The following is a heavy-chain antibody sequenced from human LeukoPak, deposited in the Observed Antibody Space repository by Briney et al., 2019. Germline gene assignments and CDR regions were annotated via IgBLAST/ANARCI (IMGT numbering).Heavy chain of an antibody. CDR3: ARAPIAARLDY. V-gene: IGHV3-33*01. D-gene: IGHD6-6*01. Sequence: PGGSLRLSCAASGFTFSSYGMHWVRQAPGKGLEWVAVIWYDGSNKYYADSVKGRFTISRDNSKNTLYLQMNSLRAEDTAVYYCARAPIAARLDYWGQGTLVTVSS. J-gene: IGHJ4*02. CDR1: GFTFSSYG. CDR2: IWYDGSNK.